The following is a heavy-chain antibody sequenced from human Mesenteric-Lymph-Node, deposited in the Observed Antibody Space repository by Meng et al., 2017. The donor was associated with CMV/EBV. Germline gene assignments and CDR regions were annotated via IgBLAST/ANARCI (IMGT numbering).Heavy chain of an antibody. J-gene: IGHJ4*02. D-gene: IGHD5-24*01. CDR3: AKDSHGYEY. CDR2: IKEDGSDK. CDR1: GFAFNKSL. Sequence: GESLMISCVGSGFAFNKSLMIWVRQAPGKGPEWVANIKEDGSDKYYMDSVKGRFTISKDNAKNSVYLQMNSLRVEDTAVYYCAKDSHGYEYWGQGTVVTVSS. V-gene: IGHV3-7*01.